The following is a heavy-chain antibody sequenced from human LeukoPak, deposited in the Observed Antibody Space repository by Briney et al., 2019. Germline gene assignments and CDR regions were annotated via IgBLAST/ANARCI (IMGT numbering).Heavy chain of an antibody. CDR2: IYTSGST. CDR1: GGSISSYY. D-gene: IGHD4-17*01. Sequence: SETLSLTCTVSGGSISSYYWSWIRQPAGKGLEWIGRIYTSGSTNYNPSLKSRVTMSVDTSKNQFSLKLSSLTAADTAIYYCARGIESYGDYGYWGQGILVTVSS. J-gene: IGHJ4*02. CDR3: ARGIESYGDYGY. V-gene: IGHV4-4*07.